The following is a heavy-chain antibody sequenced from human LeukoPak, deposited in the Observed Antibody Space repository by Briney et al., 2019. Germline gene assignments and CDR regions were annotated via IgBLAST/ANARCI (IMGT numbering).Heavy chain of an antibody. CDR1: GGTFSSYA. D-gene: IGHD5-12*01. CDR3: ARVKEGGLRVGTGQLDYYYYYMDV. J-gene: IGHJ6*03. CDR2: IIPICGTA. V-gene: IGHV1-69*05. Sequence: SVKVSCKASGGTFSSYAISWVRQAPGQGLEWMGGIIPICGTANYAQKFQGRVTITTDESTSTAYMELSSLRSEDTAVYYCARVKEGGLRVGTGQLDYYYYYMDVWGKGTTVTVSS.